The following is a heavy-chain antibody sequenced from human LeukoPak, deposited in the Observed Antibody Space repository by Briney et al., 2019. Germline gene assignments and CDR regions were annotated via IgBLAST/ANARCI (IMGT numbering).Heavy chain of an antibody. V-gene: IGHV3-33*01. D-gene: IGHD2-15*01. CDR3: ARDYCSGGSCSSDY. CDR1: GFTFSSYG. Sequence: GGSLRLSCAASGFTFSSYGMHWVRQAPGKGLEWVAVIWYDGSNKYYADSVKGRFTISRDNAKNSLYLQMNSLRAEDTAVYYCARDYCSGGSCSSDYWGQGTLVTVSS. J-gene: IGHJ4*02. CDR2: IWYDGSNK.